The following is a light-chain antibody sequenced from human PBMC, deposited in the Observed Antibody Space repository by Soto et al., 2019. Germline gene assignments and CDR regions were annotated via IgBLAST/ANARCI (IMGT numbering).Light chain of an antibody. Sequence: QSALTQPASVSGSPGQSITISCTGTRSDVGSYNYVSWYQQHPDKASKLMIYDVTNRPSGVSNRFSGSKSGNTASLTISGLQAEDEADYYCSSYTSSSTVVFGGGTKVTVL. CDR1: RSDVGSYNY. V-gene: IGLV2-14*01. CDR2: DVT. CDR3: SSYTSSSTVV. J-gene: IGLJ2*01.